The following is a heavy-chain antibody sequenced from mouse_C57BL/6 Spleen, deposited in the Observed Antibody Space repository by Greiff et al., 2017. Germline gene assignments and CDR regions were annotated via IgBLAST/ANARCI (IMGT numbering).Heavy chain of an antibody. D-gene: IGHD2-5*01. Sequence: VQLQESGAELVRPGASVTLSCKASGYTFTDYEMHWVKQTPVHGLEWIGAIDPETGGTAYNQKFKGKAILTADKSSSTAYMELRSLTSEDSAVYYCTRYRSSSNYNAMDYWGQGTSGTVSS. V-gene: IGHV1-15*01. CDR1: GYTFTDYE. J-gene: IGHJ4*01. CDR3: TRYRSSSNYNAMDY. CDR2: IDPETGGT.